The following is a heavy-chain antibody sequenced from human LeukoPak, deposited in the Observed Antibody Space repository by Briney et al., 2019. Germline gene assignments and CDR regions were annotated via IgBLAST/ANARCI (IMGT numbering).Heavy chain of an antibody. CDR1: GHSLSDLS. D-gene: IGHD2-15*01. CDR2: FDPEESDM. J-gene: IGHJ6*02. Sequence: ASVKVSCKVSGHSLSDLSLQWVRQAAGKGLEWMGGFDPEESDMIYAPNFQGRATMAEDTSTDTAYMELSSLRFDDTAVYYCATDRCYPPCRGGMDVWGQGTTITVSS. V-gene: IGHV1-24*01. CDR3: ATDRCYPPCRGGMDV.